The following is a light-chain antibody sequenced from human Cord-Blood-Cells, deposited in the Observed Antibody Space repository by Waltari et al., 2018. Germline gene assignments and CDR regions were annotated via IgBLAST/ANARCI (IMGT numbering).Light chain of an antibody. V-gene: IGKV3-15*01. J-gene: IGKJ3*01. CDR2: GAS. CDR1: QSVSSN. Sequence: EIVMTQSPATLSVSPGERATLSCRASQSVSSNLVWYQQKPGQAPRLLIYGASTRATGIPARFSGSGSGTEFTLTISSLQSEDFAVYYCQQYNNWPRGTFGPGTKVDIK. CDR3: QQYNNWPRGT.